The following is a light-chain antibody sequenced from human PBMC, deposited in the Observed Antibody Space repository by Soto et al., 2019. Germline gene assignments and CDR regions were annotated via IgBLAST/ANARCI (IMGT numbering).Light chain of an antibody. CDR3: SSYTSSSLDV. Sequence: QSALTQPASVSGSPGQSITISCTGTSSDVGGYNYVSWYQQHPGKAPKLMIYDVSNRPSGVSNRFSGSKSGNTASLTISGLQAEDEADYSCSSYTSSSLDVFGTGTKLTVL. CDR2: DVS. V-gene: IGLV2-14*01. CDR1: SSDVGGYNY. J-gene: IGLJ1*01.